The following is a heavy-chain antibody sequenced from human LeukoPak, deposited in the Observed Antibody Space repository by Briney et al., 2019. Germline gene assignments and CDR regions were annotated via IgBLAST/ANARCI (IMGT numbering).Heavy chain of an antibody. CDR3: SKTPDIPVGGRNWYFDL. V-gene: IGHV3-23*01. J-gene: IGHJ2*01. CDR1: GLTFSSYA. CDR2: TSGSGGST. Sequence: GGSLRLSCAASGLTFSSYAMHWVRQAPGKGLEWVSWTSGSGGSTQYADSARGRFIISRDNSKNTLWLQMNSLVAEDTATYYCSKTPDIPVGGRNWYFDLWGRGTLVTVSS. D-gene: IGHD6-19*01.